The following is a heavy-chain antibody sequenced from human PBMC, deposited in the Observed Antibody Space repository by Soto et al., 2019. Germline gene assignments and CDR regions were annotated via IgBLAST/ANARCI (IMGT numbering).Heavy chain of an antibody. J-gene: IGHJ6*02. CDR1: GCTFSSYA. CDR3: ARGTRDCSTTSCHSPQGYFRHDMDV. CDR2: IIPMFGSS. D-gene: IGHD2-2*01. Sequence: SVKVSCQASGCTFSSYAFSWVRQAPGQGLEWMGGIIPMFGSSTYAQKFRGRVTITADESTSTAYMDLSSLRSEDSADYYCARGTRDCSTTSCHSPQGYFRHDMDVWGPGTTVTVSS. V-gene: IGHV1-69*13.